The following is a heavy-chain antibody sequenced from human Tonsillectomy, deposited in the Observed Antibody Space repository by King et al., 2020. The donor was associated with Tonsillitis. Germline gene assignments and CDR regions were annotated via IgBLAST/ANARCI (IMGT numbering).Heavy chain of an antibody. Sequence: VQLVESGGGLVQPGGSLRLPCAASGFTFSSSWIHWVRQAPGKGLVWVSHINSDGSSTNYADSVKGRFTISRDNAKNTVYLQMNSLRAEDTAVYYCARDSSYGLDVWGQGTTVTVSS. V-gene: IGHV3-74*01. CDR2: INSDGSST. CDR1: GFTFSSSW. CDR3: ARDSSYGLDV. D-gene: IGHD2-2*01. J-gene: IGHJ6*02.